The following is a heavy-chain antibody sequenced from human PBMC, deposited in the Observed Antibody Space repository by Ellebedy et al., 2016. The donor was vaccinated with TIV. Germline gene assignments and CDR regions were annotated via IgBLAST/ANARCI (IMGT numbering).Heavy chain of an antibody. CDR2: VSAYSGNT. J-gene: IGHJ6*02. Sequence: AASVKVSCKSSGYTFIDYGISWVRQAPGQGLDWMGWVSAYSGNTNYADNLQGRVTMTTDPSTDTAYMELRSLRSDDTAVYYCARYSGSGTYYRNGMDVWGQGTTVTVSS. V-gene: IGHV1-18*01. CDR3: ARYSGSGTYYRNGMDV. CDR1: GYTFIDYG. D-gene: IGHD3-10*01.